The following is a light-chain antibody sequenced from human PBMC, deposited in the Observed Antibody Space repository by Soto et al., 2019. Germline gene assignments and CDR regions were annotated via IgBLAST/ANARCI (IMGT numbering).Light chain of an antibody. Sequence: EIVSTQSPGTLSLSPGERATLSCRASQSVSSSYLAWYQQKPGQAPRLLIYGASSRATGIPDRFSGSGSGTDFTLTISRLEPEDFAVYYCQQYGSSPSLTFGGG. J-gene: IGKJ4*01. CDR2: GAS. CDR1: QSVSSSY. CDR3: QQYGSSPSLT. V-gene: IGKV3-20*01.